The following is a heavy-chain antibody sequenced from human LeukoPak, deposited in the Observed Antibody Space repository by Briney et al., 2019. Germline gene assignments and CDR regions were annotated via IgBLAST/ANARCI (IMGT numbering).Heavy chain of an antibody. V-gene: IGHV1-69*13. CDR1: GGTFSSYA. J-gene: IGHJ4*02. CDR3: ARIGDSSGPPFDY. D-gene: IGHD3-22*01. CDR2: IIPVFGTA. Sequence: SVKVSCKASGGTFSSYAISWVRQAPGQGLEWMGGIIPVFGTANYAQKFQGRVTITADESTSTAYMELSSLRSEDTAVYYCARIGDSSGPPFDYWGQGTLVTVSS.